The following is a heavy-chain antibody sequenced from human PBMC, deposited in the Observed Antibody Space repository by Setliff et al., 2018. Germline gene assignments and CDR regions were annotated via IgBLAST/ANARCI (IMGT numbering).Heavy chain of an antibody. CDR3: ARMSGFLYMDV. CDR2: IYHSGST. V-gene: IGHV4-4*02. J-gene: IGHJ6*03. CDR1: GGSISSSNW. Sequence: SETLSLTCAVSGGSISSSNWWSWVRQPPGKGLEWIGEIYHSGSTNNNPSLKSRVTISVDKSKNQFSLTLSSVTAADTAVYYCARMSGFLYMDVWGKGTTVTVSS. D-gene: IGHD3-3*01.